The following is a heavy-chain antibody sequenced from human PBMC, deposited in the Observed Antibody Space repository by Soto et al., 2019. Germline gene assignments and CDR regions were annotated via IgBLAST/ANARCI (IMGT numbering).Heavy chain of an antibody. CDR3: ARLMEDNVWGSYRYLNL. D-gene: IGHD3-16*02. V-gene: IGHV4-34*10. CDR2: VNRGGRT. J-gene: IGHJ4*02. Sequence: PSETLSLTCGLCGAGFNDYTWSCVRQAPGGGLPWTGAVNRGGRTKYSPAVERRLTMSVDPSRNQVSLELRSVTAADTAIYYCARLMEDNVWGSYRYLNLRGQGTLVTVSS. CDR1: GAGFNDYT.